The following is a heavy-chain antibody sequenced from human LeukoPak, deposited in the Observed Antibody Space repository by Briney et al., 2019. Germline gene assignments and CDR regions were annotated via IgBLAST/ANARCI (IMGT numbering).Heavy chain of an antibody. Sequence: ASVKVSCKASGYTFTSYGISWVRQAPGQGLEWMGWISAYNGNTNYAQKFQGRVTMTRDTSISTAYMELSRLRSDDTAVYYCATLAKQLWLAWGQGTLVTVSS. CDR3: ATLAKQLWLA. J-gene: IGHJ5*02. V-gene: IGHV1-18*01. CDR2: ISAYNGNT. D-gene: IGHD5-18*01. CDR1: GYTFTSYG.